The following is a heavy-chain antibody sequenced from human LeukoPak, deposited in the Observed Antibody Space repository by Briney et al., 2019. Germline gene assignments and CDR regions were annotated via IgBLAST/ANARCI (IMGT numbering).Heavy chain of an antibody. D-gene: IGHD2-2*01. CDR1: GGTFSSYT. Sequence: SVKVSCKASGGTFSSYTISWVRQAPGQELEWMGRIIPILGIANYAQKFQGRVTITADKSTSTAYMELSSLRSEDTAVYYCAQTFRICSSTSCSKPLDYWGQGTLSPSPQ. CDR3: AQTFRICSSTSCSKPLDY. CDR2: IIPILGIA. J-gene: IGHJ4*02. V-gene: IGHV1-69*02.